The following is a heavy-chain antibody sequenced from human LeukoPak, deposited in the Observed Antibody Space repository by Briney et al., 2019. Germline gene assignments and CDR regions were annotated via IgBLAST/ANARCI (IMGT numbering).Heavy chain of an antibody. D-gene: IGHD6-19*01. CDR2: IYSGGST. CDR3: ARDRSSGWYDAFDI. Sequence: GGSLRLSCAASGFTVSSNYMSWVRQAPGRGLEWVSVIYSGGSTYYADSVKGQFTISRDNSKNTLYLQMNSLRAEDTAVYYCARDRSSGWYDAFDIWGQGTMVTVSS. J-gene: IGHJ3*02. V-gene: IGHV3-53*01. CDR1: GFTVSSNY.